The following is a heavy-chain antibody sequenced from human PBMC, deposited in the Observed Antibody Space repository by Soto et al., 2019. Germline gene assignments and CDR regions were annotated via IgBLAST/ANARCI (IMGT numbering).Heavy chain of an antibody. V-gene: IGHV1-18*01. CDR2: ISAYNGDS. Sequence: QVQLVQSGPEVKKPGASVKVSCKSSGYIFTNYDITWARQVPGQGLEWMGWISAYNGDSNYAEKFQGRVTMTTDTSTTTADMELRSLRSDDTAVYYCARGGDYFDYWGQGTLVTVSS. CDR3: ARGGDYFDY. J-gene: IGHJ4*02. CDR1: GYIFTNYD.